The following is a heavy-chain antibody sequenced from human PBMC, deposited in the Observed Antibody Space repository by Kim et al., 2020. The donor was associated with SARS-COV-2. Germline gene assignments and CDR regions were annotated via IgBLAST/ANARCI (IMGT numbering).Heavy chain of an antibody. Sequence: ASVKVSCKASGYTFTSYAMHWVRQAPGQRLEWMGWINAGNGNTKYSQKFQGRVTITRDTSASTAYMELSSLRSEDTAVYYCARASERRIRGGIDYWGQGTLVTVSS. CDR3: ARASERRIRGGIDY. CDR1: GYTFTSYA. V-gene: IGHV1-3*01. D-gene: IGHD1-1*01. J-gene: IGHJ4*02. CDR2: INAGNGNT.